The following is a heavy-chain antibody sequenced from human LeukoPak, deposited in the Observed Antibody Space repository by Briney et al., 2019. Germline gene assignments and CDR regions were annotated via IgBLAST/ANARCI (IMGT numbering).Heavy chain of an antibody. CDR2: ISGSGSTI. CDR3: ARAWTGYSYGDY. Sequence: PGGSLRLSCAGSGFTFSSYSMNWVRQAPGKGLEWVSYISGSGSTIYYADSVKGRFTISRDNAKNSLYLQMNSLRAEDTAVYYCARAWTGYSYGDYWGQGTLVTVSS. J-gene: IGHJ4*02. CDR1: GFTFSSYS. D-gene: IGHD5-18*01. V-gene: IGHV3-48*04.